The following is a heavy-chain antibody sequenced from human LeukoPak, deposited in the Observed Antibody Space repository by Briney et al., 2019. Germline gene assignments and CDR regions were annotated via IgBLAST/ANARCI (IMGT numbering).Heavy chain of an antibody. CDR3: TTWGHYYDSTYLDP. CDR1: GFTFSNAW. Sequence: GGSLRLSCAASGFTFSNAWMSWVRQAPGKRLEWVGRIKSKTDGGTTDYAAPVKGRFTISRDDSKNTLYLQMNSLKTEDTAVYYCTTWGHYYDSTYLDPWGQGTLVTVSS. D-gene: IGHD3-22*01. J-gene: IGHJ5*02. CDR2: IKSKTDGGTT. V-gene: IGHV3-15*01.